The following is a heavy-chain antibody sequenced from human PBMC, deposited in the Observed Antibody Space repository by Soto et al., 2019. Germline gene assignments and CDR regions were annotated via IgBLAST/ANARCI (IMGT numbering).Heavy chain of an antibody. D-gene: IGHD3-9*01. CDR2: ISAYNGNT. CDR3: ARPQNDILTDSYTNYFDS. CDR1: GYTFTIYG. J-gene: IGHJ4*02. Sequence: ASVKVSCKASGYTFTIYGLTWVRQAPGQGPEWVGWISAYNGNTHYAQKLQGRVAMTTDTSTSTAYMELRSLSSDDTAVYYCARPQNDILTDSYTNYFDSWGQGTPVTVSS. V-gene: IGHV1-18*01.